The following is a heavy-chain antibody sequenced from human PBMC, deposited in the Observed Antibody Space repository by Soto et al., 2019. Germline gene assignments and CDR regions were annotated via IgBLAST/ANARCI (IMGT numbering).Heavy chain of an antibody. D-gene: IGHD2-15*01. CDR3: ARKYGYSFDY. J-gene: IGHJ4*02. V-gene: IGHV6-1*01. CDR2: TYYRSKWYN. Sequence: SQTLSLTFAISGDSVSSNSSTWSCTRQSPSRGLEWLGRTYYRSKWYNEYAVSVRSRITINPDTSKNQFSLQLNSVTPEDSAVYYCARKYGYSFDYWGQGTLVTVSS. CDR1: GDSVSSNSST.